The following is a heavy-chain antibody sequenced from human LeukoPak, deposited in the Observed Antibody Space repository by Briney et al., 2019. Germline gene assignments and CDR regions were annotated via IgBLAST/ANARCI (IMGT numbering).Heavy chain of an antibody. V-gene: IGHV4-30-2*01. CDR3: ARGGLGVRVWGSYRLDY. Sequence: SETLSLTCAVSGGSISSGGYSWSWIRQPPGKGLEWIGYIYHSGSTYYNPSLKSRVTISVDKSKNQFSLKLSSVTAADTAVYYCARGGLGVRVWGSYRLDYWGQGTLVTVSS. D-gene: IGHD3-16*02. CDR2: IYHSGST. J-gene: IGHJ4*02. CDR1: GGSISSGGYS.